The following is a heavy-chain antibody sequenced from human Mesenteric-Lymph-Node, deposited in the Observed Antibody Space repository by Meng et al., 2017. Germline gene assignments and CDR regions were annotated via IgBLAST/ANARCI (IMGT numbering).Heavy chain of an antibody. CDR2: INPNSGGT. CDR3: ARVSGLGQIENAFDI. J-gene: IGHJ3*02. V-gene: IGHV1-2*02. Sequence: ASVKVSCKASGGTFSSYTISWVRQAPGQGLEWMGWINPNSGGTNYAQKFQGRVTMTRDTSISTAYMELSRLRSDDTAVYYCARVSGLGQIENAFDIWGQGTMVTVSS. CDR1: GGTFSSYT. D-gene: IGHD1-26*01.